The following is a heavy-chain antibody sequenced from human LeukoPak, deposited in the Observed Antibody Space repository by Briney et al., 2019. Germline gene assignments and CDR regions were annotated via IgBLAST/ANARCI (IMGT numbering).Heavy chain of an antibody. CDR2: IYHSGST. Sequence: SETLSLTCTVSGFSISSGYYWGWIRQPPGKGLEWIGSIYHSGSTYYNPSLKSRVTISVDTSKNQFSLELSSVTAADTAVYYCASPSTIGYSSAWYVLADAFDIWGQGTMVTVSS. CDR3: ASPSTIGYSSAWYVLADAFDI. D-gene: IGHD6-19*01. J-gene: IGHJ3*02. CDR1: GFSISSGYY. V-gene: IGHV4-38-2*02.